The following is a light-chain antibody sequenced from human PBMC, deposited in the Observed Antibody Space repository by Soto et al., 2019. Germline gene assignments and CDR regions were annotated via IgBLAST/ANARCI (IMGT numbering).Light chain of an antibody. CDR1: SSDVGGYNY. CDR2: DVS. J-gene: IGLJ1*01. CDR3: SSYTSSSYFV. Sequence: QSALTQPASVSGSPGQSITISCTGTSSDVGGYNYVSWYQQHPGKAPKLMIYDVSNRPSGVSNRFSGSKSGNTESLKISGIQVEFVDDYYCSSYTSSSYFVLGTATKGNVL. V-gene: IGLV2-14*01.